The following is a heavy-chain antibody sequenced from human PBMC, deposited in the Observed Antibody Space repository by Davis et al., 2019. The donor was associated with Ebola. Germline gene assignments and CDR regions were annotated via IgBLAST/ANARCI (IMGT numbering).Heavy chain of an antibody. D-gene: IGHD2-2*01. J-gene: IGHJ6*04. CDR3: ARVPAAYYYYYGMDV. V-gene: IGHV3-30*04. CDR1: GFTFSSYA. Sequence: GGSLRLSCAASGFTFSSYAMHWVRQAPGKGLEWVAVISYDGSNKYYADSVKGRFTISRDNSKNTLYLQMNSLRAEDTAVYYCARVPAAYYYYYGMDVWGKGTTVTVSS. CDR2: ISYDGSNK.